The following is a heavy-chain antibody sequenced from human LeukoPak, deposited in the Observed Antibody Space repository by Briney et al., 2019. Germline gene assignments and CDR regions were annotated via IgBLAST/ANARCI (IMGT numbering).Heavy chain of an antibody. CDR2: ISGSGGST. Sequence: GGSLRLSCAASGFTFSSYAMSWVRQAPGKGLEWVSAISGSGGSTYYADSVKGRFTISRDNAKNSLYLQMNSLRAEDTALYYCAKGLGCSGSYPDYWGQGTLVTVSS. CDR1: GFTFSSYA. CDR3: AKGLGCSGSYPDY. J-gene: IGHJ4*02. D-gene: IGHD1-26*01. V-gene: IGHV3-23*01.